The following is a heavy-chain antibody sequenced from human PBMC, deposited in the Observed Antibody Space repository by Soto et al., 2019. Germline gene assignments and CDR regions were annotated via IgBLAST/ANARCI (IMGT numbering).Heavy chain of an antibody. J-gene: IGHJ5*02. CDR3: ASSNWNYGFDP. D-gene: IGHD1-7*01. Sequence: GASVKVSCKASGYTFTSYGISWVRQAPGQGLEWMGWISTYNGNTNYAQKVQGRVTMTTDTSTRTAYMELRSLRSDDTALYYCASSNWNYGFDPWGQGNLVTVSS. CDR2: ISTYNGNT. V-gene: IGHV1-18*01. CDR1: GYTFTSYG.